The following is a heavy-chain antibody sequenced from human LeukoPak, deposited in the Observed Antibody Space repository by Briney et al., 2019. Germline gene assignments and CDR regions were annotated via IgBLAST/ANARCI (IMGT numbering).Heavy chain of an antibody. CDR2: IYYSGST. CDR1: GGSVSSGSYY. D-gene: IGHD5-18*01. CDR3: ASRDTATGLD. V-gene: IGHV4-61*01. Sequence: PSETLSLTCTVSGGSVSSGSYYWSWLRQPPGKGLEWIGYIYYSGSTNYNPSLKSRVTISVDTSKNQFSLKLSSVTAADTAVYYCASRDTATGLDWGQGTLVTVSS. J-gene: IGHJ4*02.